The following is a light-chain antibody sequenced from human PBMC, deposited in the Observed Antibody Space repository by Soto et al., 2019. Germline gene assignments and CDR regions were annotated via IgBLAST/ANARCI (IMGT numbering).Light chain of an antibody. Sequence: EIVLTQSPGTLSLSPGERATLSCRASQSVPSRYLAWYQQKPGQAPRLLIYGASSSATGIPDRFSGSGSGTDFTLTISRLEPEDFAVYYCHQYGSSALTFGPGTKVDIK. CDR3: HQYGSSALT. J-gene: IGKJ3*01. V-gene: IGKV3-20*01. CDR1: QSVPSRY. CDR2: GAS.